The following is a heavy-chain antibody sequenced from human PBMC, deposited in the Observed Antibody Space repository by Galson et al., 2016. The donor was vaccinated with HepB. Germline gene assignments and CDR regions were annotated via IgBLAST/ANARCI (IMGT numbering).Heavy chain of an antibody. J-gene: IGHJ6*03. Sequence: SVKVSCKASGYTFSNYPIHWVRQAPGQRLEWMGWINAGYGNRDYAQRFQGRVTFTRDPFATTASMELSELTSEDTAVYYCAREGRSRQLGRMGYFYYSYMDVWGEGTTVSVS. V-gene: IGHV1-3*01. CDR3: AREGRSRQLGRMGYFYYSYMDV. D-gene: IGHD6-13*01. CDR1: GYTFSNYP. CDR2: INAGYGNR.